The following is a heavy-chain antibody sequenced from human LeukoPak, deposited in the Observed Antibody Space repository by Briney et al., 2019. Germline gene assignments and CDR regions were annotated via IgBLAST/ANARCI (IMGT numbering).Heavy chain of an antibody. CDR2: INHSGST. Sequence: SETLSLTCAVYSGSFSGFYWSWIRQSSGKGLEWIGEINHSGSTNYNPSLKSRVTISVDTSKNQFSLRLSSVTAADTAVYYCARGPLDYTEIDYWGQGTLVTVSS. CDR1: SGSFSGFY. J-gene: IGHJ4*02. CDR3: ARGPLDYTEIDY. D-gene: IGHD4-11*01. V-gene: IGHV4-34*01.